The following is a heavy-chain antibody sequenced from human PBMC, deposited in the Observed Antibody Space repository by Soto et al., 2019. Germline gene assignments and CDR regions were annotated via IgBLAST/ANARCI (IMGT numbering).Heavy chain of an antibody. Sequence: GGTLRLSCAASGFTFSSYGMHWVRQAPGKGLEWVAVIWFDGSNKYYADSVKGRFTISRDNSKNTLYLQMNSLRAEDTAVYYCATGDTAMDVYYYYGMDVWGQGTTVTVSS. CDR2: IWFDGSNK. J-gene: IGHJ6*02. V-gene: IGHV3-33*01. CDR3: ATGDTAMDVYYYYGMDV. D-gene: IGHD5-18*01. CDR1: GFTFSSYG.